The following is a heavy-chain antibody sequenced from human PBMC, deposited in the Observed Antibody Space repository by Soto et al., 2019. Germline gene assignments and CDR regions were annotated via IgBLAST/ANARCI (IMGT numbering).Heavy chain of an antibody. J-gene: IGHJ6*02. V-gene: IGHV1-3*05. Sequence: QVQLVQSGAEEKKPGASVKISCKASGYTFTNYAIHWVRQAPGQRLEWMGWINVGNGNTKYSQKFQGRVTFTRDTSASTADMELSSLRSEDTAVYYCARRGDGMDLWGQWTAVTVYS. CDR1: GYTFTNYA. D-gene: IGHD3-10*01. CDR2: INVGNGNT. CDR3: ARRGDGMDL.